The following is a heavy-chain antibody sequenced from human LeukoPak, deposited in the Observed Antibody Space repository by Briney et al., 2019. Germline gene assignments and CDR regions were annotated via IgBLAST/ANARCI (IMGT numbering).Heavy chain of an antibody. CDR2: IKSKTDGGTT. V-gene: IGHV3-15*01. J-gene: IGHJ4*02. D-gene: IGHD5-12*01. CDR3: TTDSYYYSGYDFDY. Sequence: GGSLRLSCAASGFTFSNAWMSWVRQAPGKGLEWVGRIKSKTDGGTTGYAAPVKGRFTISRDDSKNTLYLQMNSLKTEDTAVYYCTTDSYYYSGYDFDYWGQGTLVTVSS. CDR1: GFTFSNAW.